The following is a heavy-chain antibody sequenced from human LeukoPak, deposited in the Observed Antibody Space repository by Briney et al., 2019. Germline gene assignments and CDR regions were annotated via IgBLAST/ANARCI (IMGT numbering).Heavy chain of an antibody. Sequence: GGSLRLSCAASGFTFSSYNMNWVRQAPGKGLEWVSSISSSNSYIYYADSVKGRFTISRDNAKNSLYLQMNSLRAEDTALYHCARSVTMVRGIIKDYYYGMDVWGQGTTVTVSS. J-gene: IGHJ6*02. V-gene: IGHV3-21*04. CDR2: ISSSNSYI. CDR1: GFTFSSYN. CDR3: ARSVTMVRGIIKDYYYGMDV. D-gene: IGHD3-10*01.